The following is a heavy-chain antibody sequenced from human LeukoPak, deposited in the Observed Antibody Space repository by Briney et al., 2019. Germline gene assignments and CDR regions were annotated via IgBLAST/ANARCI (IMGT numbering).Heavy chain of an antibody. Sequence: SETLSLTCAVYGGSFSGYYWSWIRQPPGKGLEWIGEINHSGSTNYNPSLKSRVTISVDTSKNQFSLKLSSVTAADTAVYYCARGCSGGSCYRQGDYWGQGTLVTVPS. D-gene: IGHD2-15*01. CDR1: GGSFSGYY. J-gene: IGHJ4*02. CDR3: ARGCSGGSCYRQGDY. V-gene: IGHV4-34*01. CDR2: INHSGST.